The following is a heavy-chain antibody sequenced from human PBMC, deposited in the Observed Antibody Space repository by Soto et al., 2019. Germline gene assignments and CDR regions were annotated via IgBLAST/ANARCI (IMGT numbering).Heavy chain of an antibody. CDR2: MNPNSGNT. V-gene: IGHV1-8*01. Sequence: VASVKVSCKASGYTFTSYDINWVRQATGQGLEWMGWMNPNSGNTGYAQKFQGRVTMTRNTSISTAYLQWSSLKASDTAMYYCARHFFQMATIAIDYWGQGTLVTVSS. J-gene: IGHJ4*02. CDR1: GYTFTSYD. D-gene: IGHD5-12*01. CDR3: ARHFFQMATIAIDY.